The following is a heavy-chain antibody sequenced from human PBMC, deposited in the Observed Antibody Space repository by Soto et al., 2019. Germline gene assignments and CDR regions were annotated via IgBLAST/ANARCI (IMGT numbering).Heavy chain of an antibody. CDR1: GDSISRSYW. V-gene: IGHV4-4*02. CDR3: ASKFGQLLADAFDI. CDR2: IYHSGST. D-gene: IGHD3-10*01. J-gene: IGHJ3*02. Sequence: QVQLQESGPGLVKPSGTLSLTCAVSGDSISRSYWWSWVRQFPGKGLEWIGEIYHSGSTIYNPSHQSRVTLSVDKTKNEFSLKMGSVTAADTAVYYCASKFGQLLADAFDIWGQGTMVTVSS.